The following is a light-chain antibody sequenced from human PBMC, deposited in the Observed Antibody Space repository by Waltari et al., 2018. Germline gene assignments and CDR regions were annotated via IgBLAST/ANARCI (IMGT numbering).Light chain of an antibody. CDR2: YDS. Sequence: SYVLTQPPSMSVPPGETASISCGGYNIETKSVHWYQQRPGQAPVLVMYYDSDRPFGIPERFSVSNTGDTATLTISRIEAEYEADYYCQVWDSSSDHPWVFGGGTKLTVL. V-gene: IGLV3-21*04. CDR1: NIETKS. CDR3: QVWDSSSDHPWV. J-gene: IGLJ3*02.